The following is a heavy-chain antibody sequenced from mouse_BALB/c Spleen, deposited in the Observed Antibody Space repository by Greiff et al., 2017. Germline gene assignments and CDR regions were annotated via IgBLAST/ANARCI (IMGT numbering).Heavy chain of an antibody. Sequence: VQRVESGAELARPGASVKMSCKASGYTFTSYTMHWVKQRPGQGLEWIGYINPSSGYTNYNQKFKDKATLTADKSSSTAYMQLSSLTSEDSAVYYCARGGGRGWYFDVWGAGTTVTVSS. CDR3: ARGGGRGWYFDV. V-gene: IGHV1-4*01. CDR2: INPSSGYT. CDR1: GYTFTSYT. J-gene: IGHJ1*01.